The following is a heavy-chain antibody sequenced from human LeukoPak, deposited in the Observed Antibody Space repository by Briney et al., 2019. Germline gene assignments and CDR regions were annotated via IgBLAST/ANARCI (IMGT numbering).Heavy chain of an antibody. CDR1: GFTFSSYN. J-gene: IGHJ6*03. Sequence: GGSLRLSXAASGFTFSSYNMNWVRQVPGKGLEWVSSIGSRSEYTHYADSVKGRLTTSRDNARTSLYLQMNSLRAEDTAVYYCARETLNLHYYGSGTVYYYYMDVWGKGTTVTVSS. CDR3: ARETLNLHYYGSGTVYYYYMDV. V-gene: IGHV3-21*01. D-gene: IGHD3-10*01. CDR2: IGSRSEYT.